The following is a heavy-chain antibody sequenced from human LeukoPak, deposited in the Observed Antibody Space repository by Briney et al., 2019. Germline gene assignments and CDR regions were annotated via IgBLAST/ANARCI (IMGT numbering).Heavy chain of an antibody. CDR2: INAGNGNT. CDR1: GYTFTSYA. Sequence: GASVKVSCKASGYTFTSYAMHWVRQAPGQRLEWMGWINAGNGNTKYSQKFQGRVTITRDTSASTAYMELSSLRSEDTAVYYCARGGQYGSGSYYKSPTFDYWGQGTLVTVSS. J-gene: IGHJ4*02. V-gene: IGHV1-3*01. D-gene: IGHD3-10*01. CDR3: ARGGQYGSGSYYKSPTFDY.